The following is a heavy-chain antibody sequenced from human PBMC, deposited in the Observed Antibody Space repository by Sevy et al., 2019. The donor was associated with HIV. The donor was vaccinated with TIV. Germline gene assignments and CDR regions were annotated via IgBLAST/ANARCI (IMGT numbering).Heavy chain of an antibody. Sequence: GGSLRLSCAASGFTFSSYAMHWVRQAPGKGLEYVSAISSNGGSTYYANSVKGRFTISRDNSKNTLYLQMGSLRAEDMAVYYCASATYYYDSSGTTGAFDIWGQGTMVTVSS. CDR2: ISSNGGST. D-gene: IGHD3-22*01. J-gene: IGHJ3*02. CDR1: GFTFSSYA. V-gene: IGHV3-64*01. CDR3: ASATYYYDSSGTTGAFDI.